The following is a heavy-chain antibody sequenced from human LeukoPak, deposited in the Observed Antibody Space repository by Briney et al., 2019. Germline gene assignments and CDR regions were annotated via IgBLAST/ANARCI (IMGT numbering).Heavy chain of an antibody. CDR2: IRYDGSNK. Sequence: GGSLRLSCAASGFTFSSYGMHWVRQAPGKGLEWVAFIRYDGSNKYYADSVKGRFTISRDNSKNTLYLQMNSLRAEDTAVYYCARDGTAAGLYFDLWGQGTLVTVSS. J-gene: IGHJ4*01. V-gene: IGHV3-30*02. CDR1: GFTFSSYG. D-gene: IGHD6-13*01. CDR3: ARDGTAAGLYFDL.